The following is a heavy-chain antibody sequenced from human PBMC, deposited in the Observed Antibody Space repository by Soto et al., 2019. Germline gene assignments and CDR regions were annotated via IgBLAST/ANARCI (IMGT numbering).Heavy chain of an antibody. J-gene: IGHJ2*01. CDR2: ISYDGSYK. V-gene: IGHV3-30*03. Sequence: QVQLVESGGGVVQPGRSLRLSCAASGFTFSSYGMHWVRQAPGKGLEWVAVISYDGSYKYFADSVKGRFTISRDNSENTLYLQMNSLRAEDTVVYYCATVSGVVIGWYFDLWGRGTLVTVSS. CDR1: GFTFSSYG. CDR3: ATVSGVVIGWYFDL. D-gene: IGHD3-3*01.